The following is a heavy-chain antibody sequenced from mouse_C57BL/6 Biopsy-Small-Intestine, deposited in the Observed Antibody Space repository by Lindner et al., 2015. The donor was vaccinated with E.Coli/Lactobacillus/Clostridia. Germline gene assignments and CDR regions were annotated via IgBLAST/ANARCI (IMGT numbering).Heavy chain of an antibody. V-gene: IGHV5-17*01. CDR2: ISSGSSTS. CDR1: GFTFSDYG. Sequence: VQLQESGGGLVKPGGSLKLSCAASGFTFSDYGVHWVRQAPEKGLEWVAYISSGSSTSYYADTVKGRFTISRDNAKNTLFLQMTSLRSEDTAMYYCAKDYYGSSYDYWGQGTTLTVSS. CDR3: AKDYYGSSYDY. J-gene: IGHJ2*01. D-gene: IGHD1-1*01.